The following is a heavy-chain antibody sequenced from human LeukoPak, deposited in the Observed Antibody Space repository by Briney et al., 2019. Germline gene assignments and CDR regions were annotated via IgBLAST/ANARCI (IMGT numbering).Heavy chain of an antibody. CDR3: ARVVQWLVVNWFDP. D-gene: IGHD6-19*01. CDR1: GFTFRSYW. V-gene: IGHV3-7*03. J-gene: IGHJ5*02. Sequence: GGSLRLSCAASGFTFRSYWMSWVRQAPGKGLEWVANIKEDGSEKYYVDPVKGRFTVSRDNAKSSMFLEMNSLRAEDTAVYYCARVVQWLVVNWFDPWGRGTLVTVSS. CDR2: IKEDGSEK.